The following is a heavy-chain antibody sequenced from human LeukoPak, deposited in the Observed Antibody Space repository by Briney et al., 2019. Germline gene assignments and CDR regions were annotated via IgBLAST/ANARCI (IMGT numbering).Heavy chain of an antibody. D-gene: IGHD2-15*01. J-gene: IGHJ5*02. V-gene: IGHV1-18*04. Sequence: ASMKVSCKASGYTFTSYSISWVRHAPAQGLEWMGWISAYNGNTNYAQKLQGRVTMTTDTSTSTAYKELRSLRSDDTAVYYCARAPFGCNGGSCYRRYWFGPWGQGTLVTVSS. CDR3: ARAPFGCNGGSCYRRYWFGP. CDR1: GYTFTSYS. CDR2: ISAYNGNT.